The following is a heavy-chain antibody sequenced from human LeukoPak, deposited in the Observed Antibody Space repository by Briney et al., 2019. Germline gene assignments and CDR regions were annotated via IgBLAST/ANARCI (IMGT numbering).Heavy chain of an antibody. Sequence: ASVKVSCKASGYTFINYAIHWVRQAPGQRLEWMGRIHAGTGNTKYSQKFQGGVTITRDTSANTVYMELSRLRPEDTAVYYCARDITIGTTRFDPWGQGTLVTVSP. J-gene: IGHJ5*02. V-gene: IGHV1-3*01. D-gene: IGHD1-1*01. CDR1: GYTFINYA. CDR3: ARDITIGTTRFDP. CDR2: IHAGTGNT.